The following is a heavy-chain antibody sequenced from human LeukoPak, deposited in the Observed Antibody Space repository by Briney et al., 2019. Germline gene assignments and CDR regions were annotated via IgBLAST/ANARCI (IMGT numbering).Heavy chain of an antibody. CDR1: GFTFSSYA. J-gene: IGHJ5*02. V-gene: IGHV3-30-3*01. Sequence: GGSLRLSCAASGFTFSSYAMHWVRQAPGKGLEWVAVISYDGSNKYYADSVKGRVTISRDNSKNTLYLQMNSLRAEDTAVYYCAREREDIVVVSGWFDPWGQGTLVTVSS. D-gene: IGHD2-2*01. CDR3: AREREDIVVVSGWFDP. CDR2: ISYDGSNK.